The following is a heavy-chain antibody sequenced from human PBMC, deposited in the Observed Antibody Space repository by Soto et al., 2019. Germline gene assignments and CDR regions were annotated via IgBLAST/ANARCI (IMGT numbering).Heavy chain of an antibody. J-gene: IGHJ5*02. V-gene: IGHV1-46*01. CDR2: INPSGGST. CDR3: ARDPFYYDFWSGYYTASFYWFDP. CDR1: GYTFTSYY. Sequence: GASVKVSCKASGYTFTSYYMHWVRQAPGQGLEWMGIINPSGGSTSYAQKFQGRVTMTRDTSTSTVYMELSSLRSEDTAVYYCARDPFYYDFWSGYYTASFYWFDPWGQGTLVTVSS. D-gene: IGHD3-3*01.